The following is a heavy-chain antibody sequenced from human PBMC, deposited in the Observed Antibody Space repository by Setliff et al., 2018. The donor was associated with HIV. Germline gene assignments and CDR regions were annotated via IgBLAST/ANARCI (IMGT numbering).Heavy chain of an antibody. D-gene: IGHD1-26*01. CDR3: ARSMGAFDY. CDR1: GGSIGAYY. J-gene: IGHJ4*02. Sequence: PSETLSLTCTVSGGSIGAYYWSWIRQPAGKGLEYIGRIFAGGSTNYNPSLRSRVTISINTSKNQFSLELSSVTAADTAVYYCARSMGAFDYWGPGALVTVSS. V-gene: IGHV4-4*07. CDR2: IFAGGST.